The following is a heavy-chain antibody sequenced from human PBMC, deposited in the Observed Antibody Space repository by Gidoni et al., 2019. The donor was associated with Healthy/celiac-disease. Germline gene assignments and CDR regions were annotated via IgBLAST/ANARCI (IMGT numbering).Heavy chain of an antibody. J-gene: IGHJ6*03. CDR3: TTGAAAGTLSYYYYYYYMDV. V-gene: IGHV3-15*01. Sequence: EVQLVESGGGLVKPGGSLRLSCAASGFTFSNYWRCGVGQAPGKGLEWVGRIKSKTDGGTTDYAAPVKGRFTISRDDSKNTLYLQMNSLKTEDTAVYYCTTGAAAGTLSYYYYYYYMDVWGKGTTVTVSS. CDR1: GFTFSNYW. CDR2: IKSKTDGGTT. D-gene: IGHD6-13*01.